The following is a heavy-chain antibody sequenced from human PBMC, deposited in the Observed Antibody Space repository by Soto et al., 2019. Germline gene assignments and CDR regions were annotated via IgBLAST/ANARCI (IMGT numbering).Heavy chain of an antibody. D-gene: IGHD3-10*01. CDR3: ARVGPARQINDFDY. Sequence: GGSLRLSCAASGFTVSSNYMSWVRQAPGKGLEWVSVIYSGGSTYYADSVKGRFTISRDNSKNTLYLQMNSLRAEDTAVYYCARVGPARQINDFDYWGQGTLVTVSS. V-gene: IGHV3-66*01. J-gene: IGHJ4*02. CDR2: IYSGGST. CDR1: GFTVSSNY.